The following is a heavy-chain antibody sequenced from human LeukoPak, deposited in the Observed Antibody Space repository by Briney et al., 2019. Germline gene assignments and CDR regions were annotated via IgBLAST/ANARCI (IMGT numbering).Heavy chain of an antibody. CDR1: GYTFTSYG. Sequence: EASVKVSCKASGYTFTSYGISWVRPAPGQGLEWMGLICAYNGNTNYAQKLQGRVTMTTDTSTSTAYMELRSLRSAGTAVYYCARDSGYENYSYYGMDVWGQGTTVTVSS. CDR2: ICAYNGNT. CDR3: ARDSGYENYSYYGMDV. D-gene: IGHD5-12*01. V-gene: IGHV1-18*01. J-gene: IGHJ6*02.